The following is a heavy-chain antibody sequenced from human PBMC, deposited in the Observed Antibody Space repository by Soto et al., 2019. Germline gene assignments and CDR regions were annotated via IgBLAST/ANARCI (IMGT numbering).Heavy chain of an antibody. D-gene: IGHD3-22*01. CDR2: ISQDGSDT. J-gene: IGHJ5*02. CDR3: ARKLYYYDNGDYGWFDP. CDR1: GITFGTSW. V-gene: IGHV3-7*01. Sequence: PGGSLRLSCAASGITFGTSWMSWVRQAPGKGPEWVAHISQDGSDTYYVDSVRGRFTVSRDNAKNSLFLQMNSLGAEDTAVYYCARKLYYYDNGDYGWFDPWGQGTQVTSPQ.